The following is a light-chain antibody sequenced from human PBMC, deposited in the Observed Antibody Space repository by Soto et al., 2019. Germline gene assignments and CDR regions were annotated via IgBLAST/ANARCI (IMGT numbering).Light chain of an antibody. V-gene: IGKV3-11*01. Sequence: EIVLTQSPVTLSLSPGERATLSCRASQSVSNQLAWYQQKPGQAPRLLIYDASRRVTGIPARFSGSGSGTEFTLTISRLQSEDFAIFYCQQYSNWPYTFGQGTKVDIK. CDR2: DAS. CDR3: QQYSNWPYT. CDR1: QSVSNQ. J-gene: IGKJ2*01.